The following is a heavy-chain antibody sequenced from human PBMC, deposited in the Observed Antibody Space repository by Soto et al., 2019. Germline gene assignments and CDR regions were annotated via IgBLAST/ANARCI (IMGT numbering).Heavy chain of an antibody. CDR1: GFTFRSFS. D-gene: IGHD6-13*01. CDR3: ASARGSSWYFDY. Sequence: PGGSLRLSCAASGFTFRSFSMNWVRQAPGKGLEWVTSISGSSTSIYYADSVKGRFTISRDNAKSSLYLQMNSPRAEDTAVYYCASARGSSWYFDYWGQGALVTVSS. J-gene: IGHJ4*02. V-gene: IGHV3-21*01. CDR2: ISGSSTSI.